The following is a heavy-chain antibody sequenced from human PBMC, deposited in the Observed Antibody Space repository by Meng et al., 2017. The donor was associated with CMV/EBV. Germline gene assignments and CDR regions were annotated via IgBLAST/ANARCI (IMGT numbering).Heavy chain of an antibody. Sequence: ASVKVSCKASGYTFTSYGISWVRQAPGQRLEWMGWISAYNGNTNYAQKLQGRVTMTTDTSTSTAYMELRSLRSDDTAVYYCARAPDGIPSIFGVVMGDYGMDVWGQGTTVTVSS. D-gene: IGHD3-3*01. V-gene: IGHV1-18*01. CDR2: ISAYNGNT. CDR1: GYTFTSYG. CDR3: ARAPDGIPSIFGVVMGDYGMDV. J-gene: IGHJ6*02.